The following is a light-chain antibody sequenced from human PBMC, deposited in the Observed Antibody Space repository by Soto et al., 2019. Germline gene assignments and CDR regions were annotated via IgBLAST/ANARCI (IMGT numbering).Light chain of an antibody. CDR3: SSYTSTSTQV. CDR2: DVS. CDR1: NSDVGDYRS. Sequence: QSVPTEAASVSGSLGEPLPISCTGNNSDVGDYRSVSWYQQHPGKAPKLVIYDVSNRPSGVSYRFSGTKSGNTASLTISGLQAEDEADYYCSSYTSTSTQVFGTGTKVTVL. J-gene: IGLJ1*01. V-gene: IGLV2-14*03.